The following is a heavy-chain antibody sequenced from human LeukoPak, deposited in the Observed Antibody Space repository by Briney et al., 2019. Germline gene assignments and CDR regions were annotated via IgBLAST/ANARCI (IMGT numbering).Heavy chain of an antibody. CDR2: INHSGST. CDR3: ARGDSGYGSSWYNWFDP. D-gene: IGHD6-13*01. CDR1: GGSFSGYY. Sequence: SETLSLTCAVYGGSFSGYYWSWIRQPPGKGLEWIGEINHSGSTNYNPSLKSRVTISVDTSKNQFSLKLSSVTAADTAVYYCARGDSGYGSSWYNWFDPWGQGTLVTVSS. J-gene: IGHJ5*02. V-gene: IGHV4-34*01.